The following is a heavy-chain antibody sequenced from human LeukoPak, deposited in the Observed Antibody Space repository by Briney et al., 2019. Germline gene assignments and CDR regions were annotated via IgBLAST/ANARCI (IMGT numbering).Heavy chain of an antibody. V-gene: IGHV3-30-3*01. D-gene: IGHD6-19*01. J-gene: IGHJ6*02. CDR1: GFTFSSYA. CDR2: ISYDGSNK. CDR3: ARLEGAAGNYYYYGMDV. Sequence: GGSLRLSCAASGFTFSSYAMHWVRQAPGKGLEGVAVISYDGSNKYYADSVKVRFNISRDNSKNTLYLPMNSLRAEDTAVYYCARLEGAAGNYYYYGMDVWGQGTTVTVSS.